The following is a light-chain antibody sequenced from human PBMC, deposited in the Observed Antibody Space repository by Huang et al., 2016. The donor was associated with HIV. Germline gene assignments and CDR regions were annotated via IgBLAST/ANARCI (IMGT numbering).Light chain of an antibody. CDR3: QQYHGIPWT. CDR2: ATS. J-gene: IGKJ1*01. Sequence: DIQMTQSPSSLSASVGDRVTIGNSLAWYQQKPEKAPRLLLYATSRLESGVPSRFSGSGSGTHYTLTISTLQPEVIASYYCQQYHGIPWTFGQGTKVEIK. V-gene: IGKV1-NL1*01. CDR1: GNS.